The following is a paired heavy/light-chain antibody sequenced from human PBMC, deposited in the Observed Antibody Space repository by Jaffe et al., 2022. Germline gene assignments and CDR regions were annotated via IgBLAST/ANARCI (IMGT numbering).Light chain of an antibody. J-gene: IGKJ2*01. Sequence: EIVLTQSPDFQSVTPKEKVTITCRASRSIGNGLHWYQQKPDQSPKLLIKYASQSISGVPSRFSGSGSGTDFTLTINSLEAEDAATYYCQQSVDLPMYTFGQGTKLEIK. CDR2: YAS. CDR1: RSIGNG. CDR3: QQSVDLPMYT. V-gene: IGKV6-21*02.
Heavy chain of an antibody. D-gene: IGHD5-12*01. CDR3: VKDWALAAIIFES. CDR2: IRNDESDV. J-gene: IGHJ4*02. V-gene: IGHV3-30*02. CDR1: GFTLRNYG. Sequence: QVQLVESGGGVVQPGGSLRLSCAASGFTLRNYGMHWVRQAPGKGLEWLSFIRNDESDVYYRESVRGRFTVSRDNSKNTLYLQMNSLRPEDTAVYYCVKDWALAAIIFESWGQGALVTVSS.